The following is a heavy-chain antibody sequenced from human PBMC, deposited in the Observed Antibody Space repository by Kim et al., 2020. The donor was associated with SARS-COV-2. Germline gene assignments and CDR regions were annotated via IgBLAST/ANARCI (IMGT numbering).Heavy chain of an antibody. CDR1: GYTFTSYA. Sequence: ASVKVSCKASGYTFTSYAMHWVRQAPGQRLEWMGWINAGNGNTKYSQKFQGRVTITRDTSASTAYMELSSLRSEDTAVYYCARGDDCSSTSCYPYYYYGMDVWGQGTTVTVSS. CDR3: ARGDDCSSTSCYPYYYYGMDV. D-gene: IGHD2-2*01. CDR2: INAGNGNT. J-gene: IGHJ6*02. V-gene: IGHV1-3*01.